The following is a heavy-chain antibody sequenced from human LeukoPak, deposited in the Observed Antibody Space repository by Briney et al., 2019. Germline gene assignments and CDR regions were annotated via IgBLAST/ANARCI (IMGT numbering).Heavy chain of an antibody. D-gene: IGHD3-22*01. CDR3: ARAVKYYYDRSDEYFDY. V-gene: IGHV4-59*01. J-gene: IGHJ4*02. Sequence: SETLSLTCTVSGGSIGSYYWSWIRQPPGKGLEWIGYIYYSGSTNYNPSLKSRVTISVDTSKNQFSLKLRSVTAADTAVYYCARAVKYYYDRSDEYFDYWGQGTLVTVSS. CDR1: GGSIGSYY. CDR2: IYYSGST.